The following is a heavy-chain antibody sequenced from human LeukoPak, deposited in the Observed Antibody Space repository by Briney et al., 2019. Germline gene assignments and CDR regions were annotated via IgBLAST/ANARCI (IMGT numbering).Heavy chain of an antibody. CDR3: AKVHLAGKWLLRDYYYMDV. D-gene: IGHD3-22*01. CDR2: ISSSGSTI. Sequence: GGSLRLSCAASGFTFSSYEMNWVRQAPGKGLEWASYISSSGSTIYYADSVKGRFTISRDNSKNTLYLQMNSLRAEDTAVYYCAKVHLAGKWLLRDYYYMDVWGKGTTVTISS. V-gene: IGHV3-48*03. J-gene: IGHJ6*03. CDR1: GFTFSSYE.